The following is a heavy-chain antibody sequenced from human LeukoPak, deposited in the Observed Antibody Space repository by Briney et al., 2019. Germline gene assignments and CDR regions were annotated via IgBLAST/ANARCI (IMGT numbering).Heavy chain of an antibody. CDR1: GFTFSSYA. Sequence: PGGSLRLSCAASGFTFSSYAMSWVRQAPGKGLEWVSAISGSGGSTYYADSVKGRFTISRDNSKNTLYLQMNSLRAEDSAVYYCAEGLIAAAGKIESEYFQHWGQGTLVTVSS. D-gene: IGHD6-13*01. J-gene: IGHJ1*01. CDR3: AEGLIAAAGKIESEYFQH. CDR2: ISGSGGST. V-gene: IGHV3-23*01.